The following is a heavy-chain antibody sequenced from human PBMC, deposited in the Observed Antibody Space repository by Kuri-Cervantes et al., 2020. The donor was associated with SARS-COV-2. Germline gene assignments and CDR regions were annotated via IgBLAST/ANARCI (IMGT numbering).Heavy chain of an antibody. CDR2: IIPIFGTA. J-gene: IGHJ6*03. V-gene: IGHV1-69*06. CDR1: GGTFSSYA. CDR3: ARDPHNYDFWSGYYDPGLGYMDV. D-gene: IGHD3-3*01. Sequence: SVKVSCKASGGTFSSYAISWVRQAPGQGLEWMGGIIPIFGTANYAQKFQGRVTITADKSTSTAYMELSSLRSEDTAVYYCARDPHNYDFWSGYYDPGLGYMDVWGKGTTVTSP.